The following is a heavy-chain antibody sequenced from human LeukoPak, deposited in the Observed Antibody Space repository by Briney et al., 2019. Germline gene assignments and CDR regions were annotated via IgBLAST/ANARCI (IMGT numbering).Heavy chain of an antibody. D-gene: IGHD2-15*01. V-gene: IGHV4/OR15-8*01. CDR2: IHHDGRI. J-gene: IGHJ4*02. CDR1: GGSIDSTNW. Sequence: ASETLSLTCDVSGGSIDSTNWWNWVRQPPGKGLEWIGEIHHDGRINYNPSLKSRVTISVDTSKNQFSLKLSSVTAADTAVYYCASLPVALGYGFDYWGQGTLVTVSS. CDR3: ASLPVALGYGFDY.